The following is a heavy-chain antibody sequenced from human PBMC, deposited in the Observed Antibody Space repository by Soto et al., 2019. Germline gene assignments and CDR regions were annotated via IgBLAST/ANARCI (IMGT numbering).Heavy chain of an antibody. CDR2: ISGSGGST. CDR3: AKDPGRLADYGDVNWFDP. V-gene: IGHV3-23*01. Sequence: EVQLLESGGGLVQPGGSLRLSCAASGFTFSSYAMSWVRQAPGKGLEWVSAISGSGGSTYYADSVKGRFTISRDTSKNTLYLQMNSLRAEDTAVYYGAKDPGRLADYGDVNWFDPWGQGTLVTVSS. D-gene: IGHD4-17*01. CDR1: GFTFSSYA. J-gene: IGHJ5*02.